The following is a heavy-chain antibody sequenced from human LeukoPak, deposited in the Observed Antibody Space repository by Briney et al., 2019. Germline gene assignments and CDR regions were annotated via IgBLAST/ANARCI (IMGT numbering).Heavy chain of an antibody. J-gene: IGHJ4*02. Sequence: PGGSLRLSCAASGFTVSSNYMSWVRQAPGKGLEWVSVIYSGGSTYYADSVRGRFTISRDNSKNTLYLQMNSLRAEDTAVYYYARDDSSSWRFEYWGQGTPVTVSS. CDR2: IYSGGST. D-gene: IGHD6-13*01. CDR3: ARDDSSSWRFEY. V-gene: IGHV3-53*01. CDR1: GFTVSSNY.